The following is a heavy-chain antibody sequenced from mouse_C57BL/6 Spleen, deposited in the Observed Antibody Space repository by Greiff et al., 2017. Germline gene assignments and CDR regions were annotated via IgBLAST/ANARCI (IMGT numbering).Heavy chain of an antibody. D-gene: IGHD1-1*01. V-gene: IGHV1-72*01. J-gene: IGHJ1*03. CDR1: GYTFTSYW. CDR3: ARSITTVVATGYFDV. Sequence: QVQLKQPGAELVKPGASVKLSCKASGYTFTSYWMHWVKQRPGRGLEWIGRIDPNSGGTKYNEKFKSKATLTVDKPSSTAYMQLSSLTSEDSAVYYCARSITTVVATGYFDVWGTGTTVTVSS. CDR2: IDPNSGGT.